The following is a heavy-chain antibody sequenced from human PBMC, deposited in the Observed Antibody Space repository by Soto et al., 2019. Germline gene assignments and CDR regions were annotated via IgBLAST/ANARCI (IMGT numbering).Heavy chain of an antibody. CDR2: MSPNSGKT. J-gene: IGHJ1*01. V-gene: IGHV1-8*01. D-gene: IGHD2-15*01. Sequence: ASVKVSCKTSGYTFTDYDVSWVRQASGQGLEWMGWMSPNSGKTGYVEKFQGRVTMTANTSLSTAYMELHSLRSEDTAVYFCARGRIGAAFWGQGTLVTV. CDR1: GYTFTDYD. CDR3: ARGRIGAAF.